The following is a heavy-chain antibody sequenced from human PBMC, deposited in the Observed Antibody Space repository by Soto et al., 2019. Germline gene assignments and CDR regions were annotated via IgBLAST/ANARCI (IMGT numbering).Heavy chain of an antibody. CDR3: ARYDILTGYPFDY. Sequence: QLQLQESGPGLVKPSETLSLTCTVSGRSISSSSYYWGWIRQPPGKGLEWIGSIYYSGSTYYNPSLKSRVTISVDTSKNQFSLKLSSVTAADTAVYYCARYDILTGYPFDYWGQGTLVTVSS. D-gene: IGHD3-9*01. J-gene: IGHJ4*02. CDR1: GRSISSSSYY. V-gene: IGHV4-39*01. CDR2: IYYSGST.